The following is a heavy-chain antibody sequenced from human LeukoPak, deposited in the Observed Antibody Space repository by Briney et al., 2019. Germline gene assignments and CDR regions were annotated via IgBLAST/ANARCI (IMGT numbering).Heavy chain of an antibody. Sequence: SSETLSLTCAVYGGSFSGYYWSWIRQPPGKGLEWIGEINHSGSTNYNPSLKSRVTISVDTSKNQFSLKLSSVTAADTAVYYCARGPTSDSSGEPYYYYGMDVWGQGTTVTVSS. J-gene: IGHJ6*02. CDR2: INHSGST. CDR3: ARGPTSDSSGEPYYYYGMDV. D-gene: IGHD3-22*01. V-gene: IGHV4-34*01. CDR1: GGSFSGYY.